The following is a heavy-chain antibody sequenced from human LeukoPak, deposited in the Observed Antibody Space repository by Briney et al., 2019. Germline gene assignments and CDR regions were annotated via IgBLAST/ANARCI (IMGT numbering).Heavy chain of an antibody. CDR1: GYSISSGYY. V-gene: IGHV4-38-2*01. D-gene: IGHD6-19*01. J-gene: IGHJ4*02. CDR3: AGNSGWSHSKTFDY. CDR2: IYHSGST. Sequence: SETLSLTCAVSGYSISSGYYWGWIRQPPGKGLEWIGSIYHSGSTYYNPSLKSRVTISVDTSKNQFSLKLSSVTAADTAVYYCAGNSGWSHSKTFDYWGQGTLVTVSS.